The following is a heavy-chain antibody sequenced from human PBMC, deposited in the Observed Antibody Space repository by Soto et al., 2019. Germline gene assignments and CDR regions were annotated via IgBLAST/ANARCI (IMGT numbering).Heavy chain of an antibody. V-gene: IGHV3-23*01. CDR2: ITASGDTT. CDR1: GFTFSSYA. J-gene: IGHJ3*02. CDR3: AEGRPLRDCTRTSWLGAFDI. Sequence: EVQLLESGGGLVQPGGSLRLSCAASGFTFSSYAMSWVRQAPGKGLEWDSAITASGDTTYYADSVKGRFTISRDNSKSTMYLQMKRLRAEDTAVYYCAEGRPLRDCTRTSWLGAFDILGQGTIGTVSS. D-gene: IGHD2-2*01.